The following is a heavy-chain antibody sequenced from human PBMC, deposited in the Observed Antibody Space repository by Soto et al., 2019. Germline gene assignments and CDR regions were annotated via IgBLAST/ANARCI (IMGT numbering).Heavy chain of an antibody. D-gene: IGHD5-12*01. CDR1: GGSISSYY. CDR3: SRGDSGYDGGDDAFDI. V-gene: IGHV4-59*01. Sequence: QVQLQESGPGLVKPSETLSLTCTVSGGSISSYYWSWIRQPPGKGLEWIGYIYYSGSTNYNPSLKRRVTISVDTSKNQFSLKLSSVTAADTAVYYCSRGDSGYDGGDDAFDIWGQGTMVTVSS. CDR2: IYYSGST. J-gene: IGHJ3*02.